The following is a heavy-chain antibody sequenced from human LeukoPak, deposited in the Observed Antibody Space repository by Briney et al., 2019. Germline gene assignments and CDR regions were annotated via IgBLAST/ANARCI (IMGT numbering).Heavy chain of an antibody. Sequence: PGRSLRLSCAASGFTFSSYAMHWVRQAPGKGLEWVAVISYDGSNKYYADSVKGRFTISRDNSKNTLYLQMNSLRAEDTAVYYCARDPGDYGDYTNAFDIWGQGTMVTVSS. CDR3: ARDPGDYGDYTNAFDI. CDR1: GFTFSSYA. J-gene: IGHJ3*02. D-gene: IGHD4-17*01. V-gene: IGHV3-30-3*01. CDR2: ISYDGSNK.